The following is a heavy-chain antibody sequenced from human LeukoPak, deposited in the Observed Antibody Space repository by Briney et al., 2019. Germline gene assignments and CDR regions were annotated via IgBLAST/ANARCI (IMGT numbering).Heavy chain of an antibody. Sequence: GGSLRLSCAASGFTFSSYEMNWVRQAPGKGLEWVSYISSSGSTIYYADSVKGRFIISRDNAKNSLYLQMNSLRAEDTAVYYCAREGKENYGMDVWGQGTTVTVSS. CDR1: GFTFSSYE. CDR2: ISSSGSTI. CDR3: AREGKENYGMDV. V-gene: IGHV3-48*03. J-gene: IGHJ6*02.